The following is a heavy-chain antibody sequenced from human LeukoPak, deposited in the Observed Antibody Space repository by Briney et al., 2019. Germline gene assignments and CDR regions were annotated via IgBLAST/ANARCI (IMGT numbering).Heavy chain of an antibody. CDR1: GYTLTGYY. D-gene: IGHD2-15*01. CDR3: ARIGIKIRAAGDAFDI. CDR2: VNPKSGGT. Sequence: ASVKVSCEASGYTLTGYYLHWVRQAPGQGLEWMGWVNPKSGGTNYARKFRGRVTMTRDTSRDMSRTTVYMELTKLTSDDTAVYYCARIGIKIRAAGDAFDIWGQGTMVTVSS. J-gene: IGHJ3*02. V-gene: IGHV1-2*02.